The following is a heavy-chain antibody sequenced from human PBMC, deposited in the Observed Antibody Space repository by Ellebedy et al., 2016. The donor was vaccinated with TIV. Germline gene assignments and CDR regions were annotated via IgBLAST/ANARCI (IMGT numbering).Heavy chain of an antibody. V-gene: IGHV1-69*13. J-gene: IGHJ4*02. CDR1: GGTFGNHP. CDR3: AKRDGYNYGSFDS. D-gene: IGHD5-24*01. Sequence: ASVKVSCKASGGTFGNHPLSWVRQAPGQGLEWVGRIIPMFGVTDTAQMLQGRLTITADESTSTAHMELSSLRSEDTAIYYCAKRDGYNYGSFDSWGQGTLVTVSS. CDR2: IIPMFGVT.